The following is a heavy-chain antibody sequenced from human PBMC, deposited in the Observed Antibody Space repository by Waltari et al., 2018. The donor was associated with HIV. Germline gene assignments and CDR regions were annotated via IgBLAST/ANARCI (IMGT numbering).Heavy chain of an antibody. D-gene: IGHD6-13*01. J-gene: IGHJ4*02. V-gene: IGHV3-7*01. CDR1: GFTFSAYW. Sequence: EVQVVDSGGGLVQPGGSLRLSCATPGFTFSAYWRSWFRQAPGKGLEWVASIKEDGDDKYYVDSVKGRFTISRDNAENSLSLQMTALRAEDTAIYFCARHRVWYTSSSLDYWGQGTLVTVS. CDR2: IKEDGDDK. CDR3: ARHRVWYTSSSLDY.